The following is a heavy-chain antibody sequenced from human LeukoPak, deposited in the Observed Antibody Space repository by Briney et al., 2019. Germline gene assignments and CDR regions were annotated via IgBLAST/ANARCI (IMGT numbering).Heavy chain of an antibody. CDR2: IAYDGSNK. J-gene: IGHJ4*02. Sequence: PGRSLRLSCEASGFTFSSYGMHWVRQAPGKGLEWVAVIAYDGSNKYYGDSVKGRFTISRDNSKNTLYLQMNSLRAEDTAVYYCAKEYSGYDCDYWGQGTLVTASS. D-gene: IGHD5-12*01. CDR1: GFTFSSYG. CDR3: AKEYSGYDCDY. V-gene: IGHV3-30*18.